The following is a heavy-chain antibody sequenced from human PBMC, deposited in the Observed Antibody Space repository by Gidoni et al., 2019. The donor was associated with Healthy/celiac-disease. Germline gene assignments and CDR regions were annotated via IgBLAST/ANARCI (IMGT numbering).Heavy chain of an antibody. D-gene: IGHD3-22*01. CDR3: ARGIVYYDSSGYYYEHWFDP. CDR2: IYTSGST. J-gene: IGHJ5*02. CDR1: GGSISSGSYY. Sequence: QVQLQESGPGLVKPSQTLSLTCTVSGGSISSGSYYWSWIRQPAGKGLEWIGRIYTSGSTNYNPSLKSRVTISVDTSKNQFSLKLSSVTAADTAVYYCARGIVYYDSSGYYYEHWFDPWGQGTLVTVSS. V-gene: IGHV4-61*02.